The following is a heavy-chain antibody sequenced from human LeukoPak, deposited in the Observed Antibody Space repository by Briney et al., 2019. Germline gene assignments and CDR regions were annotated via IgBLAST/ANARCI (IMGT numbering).Heavy chain of an antibody. V-gene: IGHV3-30*04. J-gene: IGHJ4*02. D-gene: IGHD2-2*01. CDR1: GFTFSSYA. CDR3: ARDLVSHLQTYCSSTSCYGIGY. Sequence: GGSLRLSCAASGFTFSSYAMHWVRQAPGKGLEGVAVISYDGSNKYYADSVKGRFTISRDNSKNTLYLQMNSLRAEDTAVYYCARDLVSHLQTYCSSTSCYGIGYWGQGTLVTVSS. CDR2: ISYDGSNK.